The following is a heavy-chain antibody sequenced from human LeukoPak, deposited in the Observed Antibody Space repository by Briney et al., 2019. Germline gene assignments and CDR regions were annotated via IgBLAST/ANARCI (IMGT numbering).Heavy chain of an antibody. D-gene: IGHD3-10*01. CDR3: ARDYYTSGSH. V-gene: IGHV3-7*01. J-gene: IGHJ4*02. CDR2: INQAGSDK. Sequence: PGGSLRLSCAASGFTFSTYWMTWVRQAPGKGLEWVANINQAGSDKNYVDSVKGRLTISRDNGKNSLYLQMNSLRAEDTALYYCARDYYTSGSHWGQGTLVIVSS. CDR1: GFTFSTYW.